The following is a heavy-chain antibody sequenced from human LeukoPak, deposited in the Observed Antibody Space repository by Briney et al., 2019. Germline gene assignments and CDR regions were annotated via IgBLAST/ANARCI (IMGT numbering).Heavy chain of an antibody. CDR3: ARVDYDYVWGSYRLASFDP. CDR1: GGSISSSSYY. D-gene: IGHD3-16*02. J-gene: IGHJ5*02. Sequence: PSETLSLPCTVSGGSISSSSYYWGWIRPPPGKGLEWIGSIYYSGSTYYNPSLKSRVTISVDTSKNQFSLKLRSVTAADTAVYYCARVDYDYVWGSYRLASFDPWGQGTLVTVSS. CDR2: IYYSGST. V-gene: IGHV4-39*07.